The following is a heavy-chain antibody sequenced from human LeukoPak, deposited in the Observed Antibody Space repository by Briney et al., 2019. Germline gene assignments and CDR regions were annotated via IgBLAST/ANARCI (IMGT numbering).Heavy chain of an antibody. Sequence: ASVKVSCKASGYTFTGYYMHWARQAPGQGIEWMGWINPNSGGTNYAQKFQGRVTVTRDTSISTAYMELSRLRSDDTAVYYCARDLDQSRGLDYWGQGTLVTVSS. J-gene: IGHJ4*02. CDR3: ARDLDQSRGLDY. V-gene: IGHV1-2*02. CDR1: GYTFTGYY. CDR2: INPNSGGT.